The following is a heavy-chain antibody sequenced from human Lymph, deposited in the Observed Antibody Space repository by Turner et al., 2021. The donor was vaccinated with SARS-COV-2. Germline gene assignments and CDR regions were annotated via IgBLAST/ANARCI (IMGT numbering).Heavy chain of an antibody. CDR3: AGRHSGNYDAFDI. CDR1: GGTFSTYV. D-gene: IGHD1-26*01. J-gene: IGHJ3*02. V-gene: IGHV1-69*10. Sequence: QVQLALSGADVKKPGSSVKVSFKASGGTFSTYVIRWVRQAPERGLGWMGEVIPNHGIANYAQKFKGRVTITADESTSTAYMELSNMRSEDTAVYHCAGRHSGNYDAFDIWGQGTMVTVSS. CDR2: VIPNHGIA.